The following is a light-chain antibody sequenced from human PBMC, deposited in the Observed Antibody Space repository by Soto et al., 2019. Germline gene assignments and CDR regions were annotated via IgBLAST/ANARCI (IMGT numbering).Light chain of an antibody. CDR2: GAS. V-gene: IGKV3-20*01. Sequence: NVLTPSPGTLSLSPGERATLSCRASQSVSSSYLAWYQQKPGQAPRLLIYGASSRATGIPDRFSGSGSGTDFTLTISRLEPEDFAVYYCQQYGSSPNTFGQGTRLEIK. CDR1: QSVSSSY. J-gene: IGKJ5*01. CDR3: QQYGSSPNT.